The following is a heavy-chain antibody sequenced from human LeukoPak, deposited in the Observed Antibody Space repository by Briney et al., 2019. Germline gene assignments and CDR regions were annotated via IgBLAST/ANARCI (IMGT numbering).Heavy chain of an antibody. CDR1: GASLSGNNCY. V-gene: IGHV4-39*01. Sequence: PSETLSLTCTVSGASLSGNNCYWDGIRQPPGKRVEWIGKIFHSGSTSYNPALKSRVTISVDTSKNQFSLKLSSVTAADTAVYYCAQEIPGGLRDYWGQGTLVTVSS. CDR3: AQEIPGGLRDY. CDR2: IFHSGST. J-gene: IGHJ4*02. D-gene: IGHD5/OR15-5a*01.